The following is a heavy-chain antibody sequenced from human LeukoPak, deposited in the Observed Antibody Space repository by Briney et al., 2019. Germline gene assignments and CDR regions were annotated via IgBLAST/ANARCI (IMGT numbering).Heavy chain of an antibody. D-gene: IGHD2-15*01. V-gene: IGHV3-9*01. CDR1: GFTFDDYA. Sequence: GGSLRLSCAASGFTFDDYAMHWVRQAPGKGLEWVSGISWNSGSIGYADSVKGRFTISRDNAKNSLYLQMNSLRAEDTALYYCAKDRIYCSGGSCPLDAFDIWGQGTMVTVSS. CDR2: ISWNSGSI. CDR3: AKDRIYCSGGSCPLDAFDI. J-gene: IGHJ3*02.